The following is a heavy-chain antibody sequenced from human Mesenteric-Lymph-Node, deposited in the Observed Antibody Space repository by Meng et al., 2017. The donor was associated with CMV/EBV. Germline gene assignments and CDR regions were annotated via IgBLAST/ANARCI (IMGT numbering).Heavy chain of an antibody. V-gene: IGHV1-8*01. CDR2: MNPNSGNT. CDR1: GYTFTSYD. D-gene: IGHD4-23*01. Sequence: ASVKVSCKASGYTFTSYDINWVRQATGQGLEWMGWMNPNSGNTGYAQKFQGRVTMTRNTSISTAYMELSSLRSEDTAVYYCARGKGVTNTPYGMDVWGQGTTVTVSS. CDR3: ARGKGVTNTPYGMDV. J-gene: IGHJ6*02.